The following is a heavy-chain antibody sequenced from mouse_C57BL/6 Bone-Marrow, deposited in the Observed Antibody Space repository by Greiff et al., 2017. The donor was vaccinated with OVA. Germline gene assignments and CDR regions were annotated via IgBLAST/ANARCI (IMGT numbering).Heavy chain of an antibody. CDR1: GFSLTSYG. Sequence: VKLVESGPGLVQPSQSLSITCTVSGFSLTSYGVHWVRQSPGKGLEWLGVIWSGGSTDYNAAFISRLSISKDNSKSQVFFKMNSLQADDTAIYYCARRGGDYYDYDGLYAMDYWGQGTSVTVSS. V-gene: IGHV2-2*01. J-gene: IGHJ4*01. CDR2: IWSGGST. D-gene: IGHD2-4*01. CDR3: ARRGGDYYDYDGLYAMDY.